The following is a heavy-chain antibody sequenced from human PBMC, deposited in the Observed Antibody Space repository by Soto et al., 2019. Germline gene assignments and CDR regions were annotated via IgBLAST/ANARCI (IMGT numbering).Heavy chain of an antibody. D-gene: IGHD3-9*01. Sequence: SQTLSLTCAISGDSVSSNSAAWNWIRQSPSRGLEWLGRTYYRSKWYNDYAVSVKSRITINPDTSKNQFSLQLNSVTPEDTAVYYCARHPGYYDILTGYTTYYFDYWGQGILVTVSS. CDR1: GDSVSSNSAA. CDR2: TYYRSKWYN. CDR3: ARHPGYYDILTGYTTYYFDY. J-gene: IGHJ4*02. V-gene: IGHV6-1*01.